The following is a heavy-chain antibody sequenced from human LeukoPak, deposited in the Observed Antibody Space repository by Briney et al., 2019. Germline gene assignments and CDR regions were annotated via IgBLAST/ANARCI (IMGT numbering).Heavy chain of an antibody. CDR1: GGTFSSYA. J-gene: IGHJ4*02. CDR2: IIPIFGTA. D-gene: IGHD3-10*01. V-gene: IGHV1-69*01. CDR3: ARDHEVLWFGELSHFDY. Sequence: SVKVSCKASGGTFSSYAISWVRQAPGQGLEWMGGIIPIFGTANYAQKFQGRVTITADESTSTAYMELSSLRSEDTAVYYCARDHEVLWFGELSHFDYWGQGTLVTVSS.